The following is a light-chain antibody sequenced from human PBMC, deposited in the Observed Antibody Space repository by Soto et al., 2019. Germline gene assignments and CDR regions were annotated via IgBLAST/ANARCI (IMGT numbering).Light chain of an antibody. J-gene: IGKJ2*02. Sequence: EIVLTQSSATLSLSPGETATLSCRASQSVSSYIAWYQQKPGQAPRLIIYDVADRATGIPARFSGSGSGTDFTLTISYLEPEDFGVYFCQQRSNWPRTFGQGTKLEIK. CDR1: QSVSSY. CDR2: DVA. V-gene: IGKV3-11*01. CDR3: QQRSNWPRT.